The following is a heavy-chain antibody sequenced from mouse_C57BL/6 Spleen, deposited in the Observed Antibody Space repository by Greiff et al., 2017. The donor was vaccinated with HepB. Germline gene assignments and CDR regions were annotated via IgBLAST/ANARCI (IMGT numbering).Heavy chain of an antibody. Sequence: VQLQQPGAELVKPGSSVKLSCKASGYTFTSYWMHWVKQRPIQGLEWIGNIDPSDSETHYNQKFKDKATLTVDKSSSTAYMQLSSLSSEDSAVYYCAREGVYFDYWGQGTTLTVSS. CDR2: IDPSDSET. CDR1: GYTFTSYW. CDR3: AREGVYFDY. J-gene: IGHJ2*01. V-gene: IGHV1-52*01.